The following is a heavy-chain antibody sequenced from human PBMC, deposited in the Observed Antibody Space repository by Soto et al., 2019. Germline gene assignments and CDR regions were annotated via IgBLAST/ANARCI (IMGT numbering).Heavy chain of an antibody. J-gene: IGHJ4*02. Sequence: EVQLLESGGGVVQPGGSLRLSCAASGFTFSSYAMSWVRQAPGKGLEWVAAISGSGGSTYYADSVKGRFTISRDNSKNTLDLQMNSLRAEDTAVYDCAITVTGYYMVDYWVQGTLVTVSS. CDR3: AITVTGYYMVDY. CDR2: ISGSGGST. CDR1: GFTFSSYA. V-gene: IGHV3-23*01. D-gene: IGHD3-9*01.